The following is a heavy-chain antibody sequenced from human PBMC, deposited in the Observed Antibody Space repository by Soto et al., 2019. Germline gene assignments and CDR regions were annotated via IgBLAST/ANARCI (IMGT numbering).Heavy chain of an antibody. J-gene: IGHJ6*02. CDR3: ASTRRDGYNNYYYYYGMDV. Sequence: GGSLRLSCAASGFTFSSYGMNWVRQAPGKGPEWISYIGPSHNDIGYAASVKGRFTISRDNAKDSLYLQMNSLRVEDTALYYCASTRRDGYNNYYYYYGMDVWGQGTTVTVSS. CDR2: IGPSHNDI. V-gene: IGHV3-21*05. CDR1: GFTFSSYG. D-gene: IGHD5-12*01.